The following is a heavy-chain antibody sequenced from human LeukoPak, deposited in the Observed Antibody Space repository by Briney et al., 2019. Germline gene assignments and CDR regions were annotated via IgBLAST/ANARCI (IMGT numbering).Heavy chain of an antibody. CDR1: GFTFDDYG. D-gene: IGHD3-22*01. Sequence: GGSLRLSCAASGFTFDDYGMSWVRQAPGKGLEWVSGINWNGGSTGYADSVKGRFTISRDNAKNSLYLQMNSLRAEDTAVYYCARPYYYDSSGYSDDYWGQGTLVTVSS. CDR2: INWNGGST. V-gene: IGHV3-20*04. J-gene: IGHJ4*02. CDR3: ARPYYYDSSGYSDDY.